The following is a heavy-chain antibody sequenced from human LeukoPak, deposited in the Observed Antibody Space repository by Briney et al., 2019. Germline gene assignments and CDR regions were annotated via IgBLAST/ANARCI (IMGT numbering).Heavy chain of an antibody. D-gene: IGHD3/OR15-3a*01. V-gene: IGHV3-11*05. CDR1: GFXFSAYY. CDR3: AREDFFTPHS. CDR2: IGHSSIGYSSDHL. Sequence: PGGSLRLSCAASGFXFSAYYMTWIRQAPGKGLEWVSSIGHSSIGYSSDHLKYADSVKGRFTLSRDNAKNSLYLQMDSLRAEDTAVYFCAREDFFTPHSWGQGTLVTVSS. J-gene: IGHJ4*02.